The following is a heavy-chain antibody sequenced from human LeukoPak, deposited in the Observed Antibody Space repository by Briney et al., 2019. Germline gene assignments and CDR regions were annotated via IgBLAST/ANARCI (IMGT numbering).Heavy chain of an antibody. J-gene: IGHJ3*02. V-gene: IGHV3-23*01. CDR2: ISGSGGST. Sequence: GGSLRLSCAASGFTFSTYAMTWVRQAPGKGLEWVSAISGSGGSTYYADSVKGRFTISRDNSKNTLYLQMNSLRAEDTAVYYCAKEYLGPIVVVTANAFDIWGQGTMVTVSS. CDR1: GFTFSTYA. D-gene: IGHD2-21*02. CDR3: AKEYLGPIVVVTANAFDI.